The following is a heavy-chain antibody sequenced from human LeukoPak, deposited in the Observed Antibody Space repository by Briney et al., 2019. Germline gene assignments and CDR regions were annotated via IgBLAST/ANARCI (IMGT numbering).Heavy chain of an antibody. D-gene: IGHD3-10*01. J-gene: IGHJ3*02. CDR2: IYYSGNT. V-gene: IGHV4-39*07. CDR3: ARDLPPEITDGDAFDI. CDR1: GGSISSSSYY. Sequence: SETLSLTCTVSGGSISSSSYYWGWIRQPPGKGLEWIGNIYYSGNTYYNPSLKSRVTISVDTSKNQFSLKLSSMTAADTAVYYCARDLPPEITDGDAFDIWGQGTMVTVSS.